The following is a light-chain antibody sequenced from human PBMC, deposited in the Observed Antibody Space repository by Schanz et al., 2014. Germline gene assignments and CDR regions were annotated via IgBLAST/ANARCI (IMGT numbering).Light chain of an antibody. CDR1: QSVTNN. CDR3: QEYNTWPWT. V-gene: IGKV3-15*01. J-gene: IGKJ1*01. Sequence: EIVMTQSPATLSVSPGERATLSCRASQSVTNNLAWYQQKPGQAPRLLINGASTRATGIPARFSGSGSGTEFTLTISSLQSEDFAVYHCQEYNTWPWTFGQGTTVDMK. CDR2: GAS.